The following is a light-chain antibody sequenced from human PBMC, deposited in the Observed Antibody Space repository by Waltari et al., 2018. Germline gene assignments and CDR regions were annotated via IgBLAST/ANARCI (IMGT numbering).Light chain of an antibody. V-gene: IGKV3-11*01. CDR1: QSVSSY. CDR3: QQRSNWPPT. Sequence: IVLTQSPATLSLSPGERATLSCRASQSVSSYLAWSQQKPGQAPRPLICYASNIATCIPARCSGSGSGTYFTLTISGLEPEDFAVYYCQQRSNWPPTFGQGTRLEIK. J-gene: IGKJ5*01. CDR2: YAS.